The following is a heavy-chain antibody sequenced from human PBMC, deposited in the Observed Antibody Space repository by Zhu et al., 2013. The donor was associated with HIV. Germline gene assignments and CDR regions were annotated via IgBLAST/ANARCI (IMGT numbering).Heavy chain of an antibody. Sequence: QVQLQGVGPRTGEAFETLSLTCTVSGGSISSYYWSWIRQPAGKGLEWVGRIYTSGSTNYNPSLKSRVTMSVDTSKNQFSLKLSSVTAADTAVYYCARWEPGRTNFDLWGRGTLVTVSS. CDR3: ARWEPGRTNFDL. CDR1: GGSISSYY. D-gene: IGHD1-26*01. CDR2: IYTSGST. J-gene: IGHJ2*01. V-gene: IGHV4-4*07.